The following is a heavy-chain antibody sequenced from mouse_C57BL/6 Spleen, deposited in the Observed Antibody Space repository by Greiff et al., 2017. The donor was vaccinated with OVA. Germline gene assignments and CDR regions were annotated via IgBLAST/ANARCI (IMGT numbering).Heavy chain of an antibody. V-gene: IGHV1-53*01. CDR3: ARWGYDYDGGYYAMDY. CDR2: INPSNGGT. CDR1: GYTFTSYW. D-gene: IGHD2-4*01. J-gene: IGHJ4*01. Sequence: QVQLKQPGTELVKPGASVKLSCKASGYTFTSYWMHWVKQRPGQGLEWIGNINPSNGGTNYNEKFKSKATLTVDKSSSTAYMQLSSLTSEDSAVYYCARWGYDYDGGYYAMDYWGQGTSVTVSS.